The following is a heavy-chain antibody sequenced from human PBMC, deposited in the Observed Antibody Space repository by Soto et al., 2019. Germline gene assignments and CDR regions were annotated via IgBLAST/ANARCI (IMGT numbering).Heavy chain of an antibody. V-gene: IGHV3-30-3*01. D-gene: IGHD2-2*01. CDR2: ISYDGSNK. CDR1: GFTFSSYA. CDR3: AREDIVVVPAATESEYYYYYYMDV. J-gene: IGHJ6*03. Sequence: GGSLRLSCAASGFTFSSYAMHWVRQAPGKGLEWVAVISYDGSNKYYADSVKGRFTISRDNAKNTLYLQMNSLRAEDTAVYYCAREDIVVVPAATESEYYYYYYMDVWGKGTTVTVSS.